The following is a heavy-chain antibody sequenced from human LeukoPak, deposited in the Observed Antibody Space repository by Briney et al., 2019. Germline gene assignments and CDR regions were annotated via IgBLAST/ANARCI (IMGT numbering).Heavy chain of an antibody. D-gene: IGHD2-15*01. CDR2: ISYDGSNK. CDR1: GFTFSSYG. CDR3: ARGSGGSCYWCSYYGMDV. J-gene: IGHJ6*02. Sequence: PGRSLRLSCAASGFTFSSYGMHWVRQAPGKGLEWVAVISYDGSNKYYADSVKGRFTISRDNSKNTLYLQMNSLRAEDTAVYYCARGSGGSCYWCSYYGMDVWGQGTTVTVSS. V-gene: IGHV3-30*03.